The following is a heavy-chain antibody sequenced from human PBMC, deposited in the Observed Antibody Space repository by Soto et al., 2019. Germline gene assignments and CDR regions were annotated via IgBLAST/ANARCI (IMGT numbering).Heavy chain of an antibody. J-gene: IGHJ4*01. CDR3: VKDSTVSGVRQGMDY. V-gene: IGHV3-9*01. CDR2: IIWNSAYI. Sequence: PGGSLRLSCAASGFIFDDFAMHWVRQAPGKGLEWVAGIIWNSAYIVYGDSVKGRFTVSRDNAKKSLYLQMNSLRPEDSATYYCVKDSTVSGVRQGMDYWGRGTLVTSPQ. CDR1: GFIFDDFA. D-gene: IGHD1-1*01.